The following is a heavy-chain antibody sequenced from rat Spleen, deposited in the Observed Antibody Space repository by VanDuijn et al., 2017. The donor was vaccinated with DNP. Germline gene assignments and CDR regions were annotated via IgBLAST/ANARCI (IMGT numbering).Heavy chain of an antibody. CDR1: GFTFSNYW. Sequence: EVQLVETGGGLVQPGRSLKVSCVASGFTFSNYWMFWVRQAPGKGLEWIASISSDGGSTSYPDSVKGRFTISRDNAEDTVYLQMNSLRSEDRATYYCVKDKWFYAMDAWGQGTSVTVSS. V-gene: IGHV5-58*01. J-gene: IGHJ4*01. CDR3: VKDKWFYAMDA. CDR2: ISSDGGST. D-gene: IGHD1-1*01.